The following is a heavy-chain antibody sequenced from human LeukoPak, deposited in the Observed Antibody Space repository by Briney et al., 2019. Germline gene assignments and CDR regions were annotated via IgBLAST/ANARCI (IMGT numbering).Heavy chain of an antibody. D-gene: IGHD3-22*01. J-gene: IGHJ4*02. V-gene: IGHV1-18*01. CDR2: ISAYNGNT. CDR1: GYTFTSYG. Sequence: EASVKVSCKASGYTFTSYGISWVRQAPGQGLEWMGWISAYNGNTNYAQKLQGRVTMTTDTSTSTAYMELRSLRSDDTAVYYCARDFLYDSSGYPRYWGQGTLVTVSS. CDR3: ARDFLYDSSGYPRY.